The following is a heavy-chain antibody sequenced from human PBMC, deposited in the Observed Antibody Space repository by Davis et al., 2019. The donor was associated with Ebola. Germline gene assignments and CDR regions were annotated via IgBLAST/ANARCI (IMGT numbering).Heavy chain of an antibody. V-gene: IGHV3-23*01. Sequence: GESLKISCAASGFTFSSYAMTWVRQAPGKGLEWVSCISCSVGTTEYADSAKGRFTISRDNAKNTVYLQMNSLRAEDTAVYYCARRCSDNSAFYRYFDYWGQGTLVTVSS. CDR3: ARRCSDNSAFYRYFDY. CDR2: ISCSVGTT. J-gene: IGHJ4*02. CDR1: GFTFSSYA. D-gene: IGHD3-22*01.